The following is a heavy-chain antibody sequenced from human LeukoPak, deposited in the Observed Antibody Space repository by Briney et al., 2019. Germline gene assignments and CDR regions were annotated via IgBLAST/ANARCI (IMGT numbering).Heavy chain of an antibody. Sequence: PSETLSLTCTVSGASISNNIYYWGWIRQPPGKGLEWIGSISYSGSTYYNPSLKSRVTISVDTSKNQFSLNLSSVTAADTAVYYCARVGGYSYGDAPLHFDYWGQGTLVTVSS. D-gene: IGHD5-18*01. CDR1: GASISNNIYY. CDR2: ISYSGST. V-gene: IGHV4-39*07. J-gene: IGHJ4*02. CDR3: ARVGGYSYGDAPLHFDY.